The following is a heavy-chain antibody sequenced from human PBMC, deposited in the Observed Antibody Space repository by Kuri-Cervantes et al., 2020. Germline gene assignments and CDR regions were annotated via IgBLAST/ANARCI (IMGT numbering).Heavy chain of an antibody. CDR2: FYQSGST. V-gene: IGHV4-4*02. J-gene: IGHJ5*02. D-gene: IGHD4-17*01. CDR3: ARAPGDYGLEGNNWFDP. Sequence: GSLRLSCAVSGGSISSSNWRSWVRQPPGKGLEWIGKFYQSGSTNYNPSLKSRVTISVDKSKNQFSLKLSSVTAADTAVYYCARAPGDYGLEGNNWFDPWGQGTLVTVSS. CDR1: GGSISSSNW.